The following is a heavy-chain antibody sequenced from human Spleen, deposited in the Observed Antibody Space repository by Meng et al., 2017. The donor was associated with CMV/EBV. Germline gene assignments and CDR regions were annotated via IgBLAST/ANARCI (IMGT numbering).Heavy chain of an antibody. V-gene: IGHV4-38-2*02. Sequence: GSLRLSCTVSGGSISGYYWGWVRQPPGKGLEWIGSIYHSGSTYYNPSLKSRVTISVDTSKNQVSLKRNSVTAADTAVYYCARVGGSGSLGWCDPWGQGTLVTVSS. J-gene: IGHJ5*02. CDR1: GGSISGYY. CDR3: ARVGGSGSLGWCDP. D-gene: IGHD3-10*01. CDR2: IYHSGST.